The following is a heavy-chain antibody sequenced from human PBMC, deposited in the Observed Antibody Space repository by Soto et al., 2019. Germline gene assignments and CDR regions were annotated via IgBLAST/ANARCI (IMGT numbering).Heavy chain of an antibody. CDR3: ARYGTNDFDL. CDR2: INPNSGDT. D-gene: IGHD1-26*01. Sequence: QVQLVQSGAEVKKPGASVKVSCKAYGYTFTGYYMHWVRQAPGQGLEWMGWINPNSGDTKYAQKFQGWVTMTRDTSISTAHMELSRLTSDDTAVYFCARYGTNDFDLWGRGTLVTVSS. V-gene: IGHV1-2*04. CDR1: GYTFTGYY. J-gene: IGHJ2*01.